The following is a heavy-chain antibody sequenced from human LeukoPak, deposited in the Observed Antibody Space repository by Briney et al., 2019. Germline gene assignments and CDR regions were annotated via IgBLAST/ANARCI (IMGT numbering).Heavy chain of an antibody. D-gene: IGHD3-22*01. CDR1: GFTFSSYS. CDR3: ARGHYYDSSGYYYGY. CDR2: ISSSISTI. J-gene: IGHJ4*02. V-gene: IGHV3-48*01. Sequence: GGSLRLSCAASGFTFSSYSMNWVRQAPGKGLEWVSYISSSISTIYYADSVKGRFTISRDNAKNSLYLQMNSLRAEDTAVYYCARGHYYDSSGYYYGYWGQGTLVTVSS.